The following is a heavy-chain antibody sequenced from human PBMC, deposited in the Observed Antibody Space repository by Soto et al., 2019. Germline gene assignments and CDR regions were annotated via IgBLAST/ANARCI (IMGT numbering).Heavy chain of an antibody. D-gene: IGHD2-8*01. CDR3: VKDSPIGSVFTAHDDIDS. V-gene: IGHV1-18*01. CDR2: IGAHNGDT. J-gene: IGHJ4*02. CDR1: GYTFNTYG. Sequence: GASVKVSCKASGYTFNTYGFTWVRQAPGQGLEWMGWIGAHNGDTNYVQKFQGRVTITADKSTTTAYMEVSSLRPEDTAMYYCVKDSPIGSVFTAHDDIDSWGQGTPVTVYS.